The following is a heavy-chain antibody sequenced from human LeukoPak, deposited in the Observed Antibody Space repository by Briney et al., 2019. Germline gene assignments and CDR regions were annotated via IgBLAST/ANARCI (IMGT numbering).Heavy chain of an antibody. V-gene: IGHV4-59*01. Sequence: SETLSLTCTISGGSISSYYWSWIRQPPGKGLEWIGYIYYTGSTNHNPSLKSRVTISVDTSKNQFSLKLSSVTAADTAVHYCARVVYSGYDFRGAMDVWGKGTTVTVSS. CDR2: IYYTGST. CDR3: ARVVYSGYDFRGAMDV. J-gene: IGHJ6*03. D-gene: IGHD5-12*01. CDR1: GGSISSYY.